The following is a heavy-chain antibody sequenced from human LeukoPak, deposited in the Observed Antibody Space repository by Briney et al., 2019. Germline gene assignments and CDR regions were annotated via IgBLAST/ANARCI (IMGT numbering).Heavy chain of an antibody. V-gene: IGHV3-74*01. CDR1: GFTVSSNS. J-gene: IGHJ5*01. Sequence: GGSLRLSCTVSGFTVSSNSMSWVRQAPGKGLMWVARIKSDGSTIYADSVQGRFTISRDNAKNTVYLQMNSLRVDDTAIYYCTRAITYFYGSVTYDWFDSWGQGTRVTVSS. D-gene: IGHD3-10*01. CDR3: TRAITYFYGSVTYDWFDS. CDR2: IKSDGST.